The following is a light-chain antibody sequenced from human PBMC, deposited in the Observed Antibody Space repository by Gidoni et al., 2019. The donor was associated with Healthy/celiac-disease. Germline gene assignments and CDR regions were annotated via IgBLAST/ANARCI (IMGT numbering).Light chain of an antibody. CDR1: QGISSY. J-gene: IGKJ2*01. CDR3: QQYYSYPT. V-gene: IGKV1-8*01. CDR2: AAS. Sequence: IRMTQSPSSLSASTGDRVTIPCRASQGISSYLAWYQQKPGKAPKLLIYAASTLQSGVPSRFSGSGSGTDFTLTISCLQSEDFATYYCQQYYSYPTFGQGTKLEIK.